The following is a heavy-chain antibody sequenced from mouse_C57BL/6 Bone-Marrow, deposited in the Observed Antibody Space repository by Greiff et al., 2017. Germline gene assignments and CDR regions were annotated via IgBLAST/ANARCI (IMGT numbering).Heavy chain of an antibody. CDR2: IDPSDSYT. CDR3: ARTYAMDY. Sequence: VQLQQPGAELVRPGTSVKLSCKASGYTFTSYWMHWVKQRPGQGLEWIGVIDPSDSYTNYNQKFKGKATLTVDTSASTAYMQLSSLTSEDSDVYYCARTYAMDYWGQGTSVTVSS. CDR1: GYTFTSYW. V-gene: IGHV1-59*01. J-gene: IGHJ4*01.